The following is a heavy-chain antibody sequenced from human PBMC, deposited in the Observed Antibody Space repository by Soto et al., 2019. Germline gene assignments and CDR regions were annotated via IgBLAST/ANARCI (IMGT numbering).Heavy chain of an antibody. Sequence: GSLRLSCAASGFTFSGSAMHWVRQASGKGLEWVGRIRSKANSYATAYAASVKGRFTISRDDSKNTAYLQMNSLKTEDTAVYYCTRHHCSSTSCYSWGQGTLVTVSS. CDR3: TRHHCSSTSCYS. CDR1: GFTFSGSA. J-gene: IGHJ4*02. D-gene: IGHD2-2*01. V-gene: IGHV3-73*01. CDR2: IRSKANSYAT.